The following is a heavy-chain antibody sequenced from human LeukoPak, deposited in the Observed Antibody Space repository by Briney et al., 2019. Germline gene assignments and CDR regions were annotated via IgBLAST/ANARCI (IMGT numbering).Heavy chain of an antibody. V-gene: IGHV7-4-1*02. Sequence: ASVKVSCKASGYTFTDYYIHWVRQAPGQGLEWMGWINTNTGNPTYAQGFTGRFVFSLDTSVSTAYLQISSLKAEDTAVYYCARGNSSGYYQASEYFQHWGQGTLVTVSS. CDR3: ARGNSSGYYQASEYFQH. CDR1: GYTFTDYY. D-gene: IGHD3-22*01. J-gene: IGHJ1*01. CDR2: INTNTGNP.